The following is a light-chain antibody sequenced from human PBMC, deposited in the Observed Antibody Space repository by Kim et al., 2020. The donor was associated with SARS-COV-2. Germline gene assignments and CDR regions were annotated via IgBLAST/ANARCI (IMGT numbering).Light chain of an antibody. CDR2: QDR. Sequence: SYELTQPPSVSVSPGQTASITCSGDKLGNKYACWYQQKPGQSPVVVIYQDRKRPSGIPERFSGSNSGNTATLTISETQAMDEADYYCQAWDSYTVVFGGGTQLTVL. CDR1: KLGNKY. V-gene: IGLV3-1*01. J-gene: IGLJ2*01. CDR3: QAWDSYTVV.